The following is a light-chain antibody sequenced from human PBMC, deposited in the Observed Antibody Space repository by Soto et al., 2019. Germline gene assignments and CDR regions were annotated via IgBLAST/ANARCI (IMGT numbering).Light chain of an antibody. CDR3: SSYTTSGSLV. CDR2: DVS. V-gene: IGLV2-14*01. Sequence: QSVLTQPASVSGSPGQSITIYCTGTSSDGGGYNYVSWYQQHPGKAPKLMIYDVSNRPSGVSKRFSGSKSGNTASLTISGLQAEDEADYYCSSYTTSGSLVFGGGTKVTVL. J-gene: IGLJ2*01. CDR1: SSDGGGYNY.